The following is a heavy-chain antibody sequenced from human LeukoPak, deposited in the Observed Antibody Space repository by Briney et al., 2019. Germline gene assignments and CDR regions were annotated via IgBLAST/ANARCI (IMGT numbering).Heavy chain of an antibody. CDR3: ARSPQEETYCSGGSCYFSQYYYYMDV. J-gene: IGHJ6*03. CDR1: GYTFTSYD. V-gene: IGHV1-8*01. Sequence: GASVKVSCKASGYTFTSYDINWVRQATGQGLEWMGWMNPNSGNTGYAQKFQGRVTITADESTSTAYMELSSLRSDDTAVYYCARSPQEETYCSGGSCYFSQYYYYMDVWGKGTTVTVSS. CDR2: MNPNSGNT. D-gene: IGHD2-15*01.